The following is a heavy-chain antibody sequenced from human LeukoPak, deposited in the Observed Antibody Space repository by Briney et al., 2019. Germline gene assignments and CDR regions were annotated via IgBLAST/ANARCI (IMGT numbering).Heavy chain of an antibody. CDR1: GFTSSSYA. D-gene: IGHD2-2*01. V-gene: IGHV3-23*01. J-gene: IGHJ4*02. CDR3: AKDRGVWRDIVVVPAAI. CDR2: ISGSGGST. Sequence: GGSLRLSCAASGFTSSSYAMSWVRQAPGKGLEWVSAISGSGGSTYYADSVKGRFTISRDNSKNTLYLQMNSLRAEDTAVYYCAKDRGVWRDIVVVPAAIRGQGTLVTVSS.